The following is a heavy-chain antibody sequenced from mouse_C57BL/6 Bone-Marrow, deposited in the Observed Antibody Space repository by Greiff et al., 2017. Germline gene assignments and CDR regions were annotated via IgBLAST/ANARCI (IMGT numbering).Heavy chain of an antibody. CDR2: IDPSDSYT. Sequence: QVQLQQPGAELVRPGTSVKLSCKASGYTFTSYWMHWVKQRPGQGLEWIGVIDPSDSYTNYNQKFKGKATLTVDTSSSTAYMQLSSLTSEDSAVYYCARSFQVSDGYLAWFAYWGQGTLVTVSA. CDR3: ARSFQVSDGYLAWFAY. J-gene: IGHJ3*01. V-gene: IGHV1-59*01. D-gene: IGHD2-3*01. CDR1: GYTFTSYW.